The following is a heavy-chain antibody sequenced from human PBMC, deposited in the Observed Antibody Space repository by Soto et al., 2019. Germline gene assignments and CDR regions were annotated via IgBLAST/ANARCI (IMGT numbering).Heavy chain of an antibody. V-gene: IGHV4-59*12. CDR3: ARIYDFWSGYYWFDP. CDR2: IYYSGIT. J-gene: IGHJ5*02. CDR1: GGSISTYF. D-gene: IGHD3-3*01. Sequence: LSLTCTVSGGSISTYFWTWIRQPPGKGLEWIGYIYYSGITDSNPPLKSRLTISVDTSKNQFSLNLRSVTAADTAVYYCARIYDFWSGYYWFDPWGQGTLVTVSS.